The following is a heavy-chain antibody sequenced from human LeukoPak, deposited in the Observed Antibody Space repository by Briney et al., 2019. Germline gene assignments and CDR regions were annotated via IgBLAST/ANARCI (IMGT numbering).Heavy chain of an antibody. J-gene: IGHJ4*02. Sequence: GGSLRLSCAASGFTVSNNFLTWVRQAPGKGLEWVSVIYSGGTTYYADSVKGRFTISRDTSRNTLYLQMNSLRAEDTAVYCCAKDTHFDYWGQGTLVTVSS. CDR3: AKDTHFDY. V-gene: IGHV3-53*01. CDR2: IYSGGTT. CDR1: GFTVSNNF.